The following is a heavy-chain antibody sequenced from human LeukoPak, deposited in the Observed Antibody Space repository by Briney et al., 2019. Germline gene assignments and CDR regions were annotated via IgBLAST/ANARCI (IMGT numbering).Heavy chain of an antibody. D-gene: IGHD4-17*01. J-gene: IGHJ3*02. CDR3: ARVSSTVTTHDAFDI. CDR2: INHSGST. CDR1: GGSIGSSTYY. Sequence: SETLSLTCTVSGGSIGSSTYYWGWVRQPPGKGLEWIGEINHSGSTNYNPSLKSRVTISVDTSKNQFSLKLSSVTAADTAVYYCARVSSTVTTHDAFDIWGQGTMVTVSS. V-gene: IGHV4-39*07.